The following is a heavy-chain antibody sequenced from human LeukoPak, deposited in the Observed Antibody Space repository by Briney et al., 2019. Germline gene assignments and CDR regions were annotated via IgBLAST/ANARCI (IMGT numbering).Heavy chain of an antibody. Sequence: SETLSLTCAVYGGSFSGYYWSWIRQPPGKGLEWIGEINHSGSTNCNPSLKSRVTISVDTSKNQFSLKLTSVTAADTAVYYCARKTVAGSSSVGGMDVWGQGTTVTVSS. CDR2: INHSGST. CDR1: GGSFSGYY. V-gene: IGHV4-34*01. D-gene: IGHD6-6*01. J-gene: IGHJ6*02. CDR3: ARKTVAGSSSVGGMDV.